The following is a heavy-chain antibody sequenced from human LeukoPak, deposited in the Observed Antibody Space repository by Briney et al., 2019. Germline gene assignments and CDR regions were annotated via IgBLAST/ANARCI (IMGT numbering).Heavy chain of an antibody. D-gene: IGHD2-2*01. CDR3: ARDNPYCSSTSCYYYYYYYMDV. CDR2: IYTSGST. CDR1: GGSISSGSYY. Sequence: PSETLSLTCTVSGGSISSGSYYWGWIRQPAGKGLEWIGRIYTSGSTNYNPSLKSRVTISVDTSKNQFSLKLSSVTAADTAVYYCARDNPYCSSTSCYYYYYYYMDVWGKGTTVTVSS. J-gene: IGHJ6*03. V-gene: IGHV4-61*02.